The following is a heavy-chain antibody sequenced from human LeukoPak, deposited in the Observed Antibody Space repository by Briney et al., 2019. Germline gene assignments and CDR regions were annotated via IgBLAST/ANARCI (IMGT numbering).Heavy chain of an antibody. D-gene: IGHD1-1*01. CDR1: GGSFSGYY. J-gene: IGHJ4*02. Sequence: PSETLSLTCAVYGGSFSGYYWSWIRQPPGKGLEWIGEINHRGSTNYNPSLKSRVTISVDTSKNQFSLKLSSVTAADTAVYYCVVGTDYWGQGTLVTVSS. CDR3: VVGTDY. V-gene: IGHV4-34*01. CDR2: INHRGST.